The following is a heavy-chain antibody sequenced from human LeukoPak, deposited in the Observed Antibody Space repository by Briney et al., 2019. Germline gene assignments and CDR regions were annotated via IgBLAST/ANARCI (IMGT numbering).Heavy chain of an antibody. Sequence: GGSLRLSCAASGFTFSSYGMHWVRQAPGKGLEWVAVISYDGSNKYYADSVKGRFTISRDNSKNTLYLQMNSLRAEDTAVYYCARDTVSGSGSYYLYYYYYGMDVWGQGTTVTVSS. V-gene: IGHV3-30*03. CDR1: GFTFSSYG. CDR3: ARDTVSGSGSYYLYYYYYGMDV. CDR2: ISYDGSNK. J-gene: IGHJ6*02. D-gene: IGHD3-10*01.